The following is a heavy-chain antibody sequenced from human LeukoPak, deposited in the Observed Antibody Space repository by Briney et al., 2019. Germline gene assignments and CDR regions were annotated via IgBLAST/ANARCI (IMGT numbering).Heavy chain of an antibody. CDR1: GGSITSYY. D-gene: IGHD2-15*01. Sequence: PSETLSLTCTVSGGSITSYYWNWIRQPAGKGLEWIGHIHTSGSTSYNPSLKSRVTMSVDTSKNQFSLKLSSVTAADTAVYYCATSGGILNWFDPWGQGTLVTVSS. CDR2: IHTSGST. CDR3: ATSGGILNWFDP. J-gene: IGHJ5*02. V-gene: IGHV4-4*07.